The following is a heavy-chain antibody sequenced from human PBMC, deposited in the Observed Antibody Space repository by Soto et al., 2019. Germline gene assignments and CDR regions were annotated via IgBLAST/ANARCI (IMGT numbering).Heavy chain of an antibody. Sequence: EVEMLESGGGLVQPGGSLRLSCAASAISFNTYGVTWVRQAPGKGLEWVSTVTVTGGSTYYADSVKGRFTISRDNSKSTVYLELNNLSAEDTAVYHCAKNQGVELVPLATVDWFDPWGQGSVVTVSS. CDR3: AKNQGVELVPLATVDWFDP. V-gene: IGHV3-23*01. CDR1: AISFNTYG. D-gene: IGHD1-26*01. J-gene: IGHJ5*02. CDR2: VTVTGGST.